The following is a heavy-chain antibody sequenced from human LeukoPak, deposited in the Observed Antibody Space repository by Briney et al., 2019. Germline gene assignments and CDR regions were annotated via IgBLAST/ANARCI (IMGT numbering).Heavy chain of an antibody. J-gene: IGHJ4*02. Sequence: PGGSLRLSCAASGFAFSTYSMNWVRQAPGKGLEWVSSISGKSDYIYYAGSVKGRFTVSRDNAKNSLFLQMNSLRAEDTAVYYCESQRFGATDYWGQGTLVTVSS. V-gene: IGHV3-21*01. CDR1: GFAFSTYS. CDR3: ESQRFGATDY. CDR2: ISGKSDYI. D-gene: IGHD3-3*01.